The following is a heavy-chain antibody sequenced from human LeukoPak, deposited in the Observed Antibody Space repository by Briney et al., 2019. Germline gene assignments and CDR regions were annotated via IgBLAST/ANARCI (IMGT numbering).Heavy chain of an antibody. V-gene: IGHV1-2*06. CDR3: AREGTGYSSSWRSGASVDY. Sequence: GASVKVSCKASGYTFTGYYMHWVRQAPGQGLEWMGRINPNSGGTNYAQKFQGRVTMTSDTSISTAYMELSRLRSDDTAVYYCAREGTGYSSSWRSGASVDYWGQGTLVTVSS. D-gene: IGHD6-13*01. J-gene: IGHJ4*02. CDR1: GYTFTGYY. CDR2: INPNSGGT.